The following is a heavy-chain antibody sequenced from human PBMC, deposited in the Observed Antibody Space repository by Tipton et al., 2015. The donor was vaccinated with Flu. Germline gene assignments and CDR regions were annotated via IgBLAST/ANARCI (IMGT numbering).Heavy chain of an antibody. Sequence: SLRLSCAVSGGSISSGNWWGWVRQPPEKGLEWIGEIYHSGTPNYNPSLKSRVTISVDTAKNQFSLKLRSVTAADMAVYYCARRDYSNYVSDPKNWFDPWGQGTLVTVSS. J-gene: IGHJ5*02. CDR1: GGSISSGNW. D-gene: IGHD4-11*01. V-gene: IGHV4-4*02. CDR2: IYHSGTP. CDR3: ARRDYSNYVSDPKNWFDP.